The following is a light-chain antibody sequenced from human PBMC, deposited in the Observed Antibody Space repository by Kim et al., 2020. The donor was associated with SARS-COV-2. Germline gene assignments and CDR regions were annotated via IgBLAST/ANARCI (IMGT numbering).Light chain of an antibody. CDR3: QTWDSTTVI. Sequence: SVSPGQTDRITWSGDKLGEKYTSWYQHKSGQSPVVVIYQDNKRPSGMTERFSGSSSGNTATLTISGTQPMDEADYYCQTWDSTTVIFGGGTKLTVL. J-gene: IGLJ2*01. CDR2: QDN. V-gene: IGLV3-1*01. CDR1: KLGEKY.